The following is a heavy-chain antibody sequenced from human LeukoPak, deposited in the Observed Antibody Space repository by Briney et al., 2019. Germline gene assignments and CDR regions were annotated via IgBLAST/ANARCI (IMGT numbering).Heavy chain of an antibody. CDR1: SDSIYSSNYY. Sequence: PSETLSLTCTVSSDSIYSSNYYWGWIRQPPGKGLEWIGSIYYSGSTYYNSSLRSRVTISVDTSKNQFSLKLSSLTAADTAVYYCARAAYCGGDCYLFDYWGQGTLVTVFS. D-gene: IGHD2-21*02. J-gene: IGHJ4*02. V-gene: IGHV4-39*01. CDR2: IYYSGST. CDR3: ARAAYCGGDCYLFDY.